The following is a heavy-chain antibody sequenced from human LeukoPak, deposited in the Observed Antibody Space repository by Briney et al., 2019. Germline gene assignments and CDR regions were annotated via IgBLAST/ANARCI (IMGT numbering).Heavy chain of an antibody. CDR3: AELGITMIGGV. D-gene: IGHD3-10*02. J-gene: IGHJ6*04. CDR1: GFTFSNYG. CDR2: ISYDGSDK. V-gene: IGHV3-30*18. Sequence: GGSLRLSCAASGFTFSNYGMHWVRQAPGKGLEWVAVISYDGSDKYNADFVKGRFTISRDNAKNSLYLQMNSLRAEDTAVYYCAELGITMIGGVWGKGTTVTISS.